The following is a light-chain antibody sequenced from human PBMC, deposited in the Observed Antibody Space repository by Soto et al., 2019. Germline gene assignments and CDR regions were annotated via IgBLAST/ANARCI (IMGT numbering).Light chain of an antibody. V-gene: IGLV1-44*01. CDR3: AAWDDSLNGPNYV. CDR1: SSNIGSNT. CDR2: SNN. Sequence: QSVLTQPPSGSGTPGQRVTISCSGSSSNIGSNTVNWYQQLPGTAPKLLIYSNNQRPSGVPDRFSGSKSGTSASLAISGLQSEDEADYYCAAWDDSLNGPNYVFGTGTKVTVL. J-gene: IGLJ1*01.